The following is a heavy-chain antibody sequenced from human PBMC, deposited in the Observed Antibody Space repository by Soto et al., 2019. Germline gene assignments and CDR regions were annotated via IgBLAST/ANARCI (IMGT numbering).Heavy chain of an antibody. CDR1: EFSFSHYT. CDR3: AAETPVHPDYGAYPFFKY. CDR2: ISSSGVSI. Sequence: GGSLRLSCAASEFSFSHYTMNWVRQAPGTGLEWVASISSSGVSIHYADSVMGRFTISRDNARNSLYLQMNSLRLEDTAVYHCAAETPVHPDYGAYPFFKYWGQGTLVTVSS. D-gene: IGHD4-17*01. V-gene: IGHV3-21*01. J-gene: IGHJ4*02.